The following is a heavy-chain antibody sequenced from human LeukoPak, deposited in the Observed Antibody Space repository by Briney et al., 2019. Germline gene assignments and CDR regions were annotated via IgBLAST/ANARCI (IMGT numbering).Heavy chain of an antibody. CDR1: GFTFSSYA. CDR2: ISGSGGST. V-gene: IGHV3-23*01. D-gene: IGHD1-26*01. Sequence: PGGSLRLSCAASGFTFSSYAMSWVRQAPGKGLEWVPAISGSGGSTYYADSVKGRFTISRDNSKNTLYLQMNSLRAEDMALYYCARGQMAWELRHAFDYWGQGTLVTVSS. CDR3: ARGQMAWELRHAFDY. J-gene: IGHJ4*02.